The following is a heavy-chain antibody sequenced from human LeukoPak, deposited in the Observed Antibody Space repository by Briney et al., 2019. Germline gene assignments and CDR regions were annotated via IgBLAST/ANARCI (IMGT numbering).Heavy chain of an antibody. CDR2: IYSGGST. D-gene: IGHD6-19*01. V-gene: IGHV3-66*01. CDR1: GFTVSSNY. J-gene: IGHJ4*02. CDR3: ARDGSSGWEGGGYFDY. Sequence: PGGSLRLSCAASGFTVSSNYMSWVRQAPGKGLEWVSVIYSGGSTYYADSVKGRFTISRDNSKNTLYLQMNSLRAEDTAVYYCARDGSSGWEGGGYFDYWGQGTLVTVSS.